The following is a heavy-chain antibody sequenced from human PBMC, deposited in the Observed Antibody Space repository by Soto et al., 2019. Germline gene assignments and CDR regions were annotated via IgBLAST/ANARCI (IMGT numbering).Heavy chain of an antibody. Sequence: QVQLVESGGGVVQPGRSLRLSCAASGFTFSSYAMHWVRQAPGKGLEWVAVISYDGSNKYYADSVKGRFTISRDNSKNSLYLQRNSLRAEDTAVYYCASPSFKRTYYYFDYWGQGTLVTVSS. J-gene: IGHJ4*02. CDR2: ISYDGSNK. V-gene: IGHV3-30-3*01. CDR1: GFTFSSYA. CDR3: ASPSFKRTYYYFDY. D-gene: IGHD1-26*01.